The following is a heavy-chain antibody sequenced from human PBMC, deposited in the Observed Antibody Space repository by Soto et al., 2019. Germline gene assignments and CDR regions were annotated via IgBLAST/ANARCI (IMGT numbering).Heavy chain of an antibody. Sequence: EVQLLESGGGLVQPGGSLRLSCAASGFTFSSYAMSWVRQAPGKGLEWVSAISGSGGSTYYAESVKGRFTISRDNSKNTLYLQMNSLRAEDTAVYYCAKMSGYDFWSGYSEGYYFDYWGQGTLVTVSS. D-gene: IGHD3-3*01. CDR1: GFTFSSYA. V-gene: IGHV3-23*01. CDR3: AKMSGYDFWSGYSEGYYFDY. J-gene: IGHJ4*02. CDR2: ISGSGGST.